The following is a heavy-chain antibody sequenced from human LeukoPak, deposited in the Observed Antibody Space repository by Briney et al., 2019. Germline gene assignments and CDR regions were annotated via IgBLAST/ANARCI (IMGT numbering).Heavy chain of an antibody. CDR2: IYSGGST. D-gene: IGHD6-19*01. CDR3: ARSPIAVAGHNTFDY. Sequence: GGSLRLSCAASGFTVSSNYMSWVRQAPGKGLEWVSIIYSGGSTYYADSVKGGFTISRDNSKNTLYLQMNSLRAEDTAVYYCARSPIAVAGHNTFDYWGQGTLVTVSS. V-gene: IGHV3-66*01. CDR1: GFTVSSNY. J-gene: IGHJ4*02.